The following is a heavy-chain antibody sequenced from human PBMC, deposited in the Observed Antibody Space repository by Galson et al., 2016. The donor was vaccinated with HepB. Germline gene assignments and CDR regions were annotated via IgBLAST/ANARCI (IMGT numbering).Heavy chain of an antibody. J-gene: IGHJ6*02. V-gene: IGHV1-46*01. CDR2: INPSDGST. D-gene: IGHD3-3*01. Sequence: SVKVSCKASGYTFTSYYIHWVRQTPGQGLEWMGIINPSDGSTTYAQKFQARVAMTRDTSTSTVYMELSSLRSEDTAIYYCARGSHLSLEWLKGGFSGGVQYYYVMDAWGQGTTVTVSS. CDR3: ARGSHLSLEWLKGGFSGGVQYYYVMDA. CDR1: GYTFTSYY.